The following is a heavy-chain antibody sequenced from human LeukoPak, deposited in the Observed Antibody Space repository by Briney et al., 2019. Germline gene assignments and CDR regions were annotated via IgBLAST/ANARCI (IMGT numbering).Heavy chain of an antibody. CDR1: GFTFSSYA. V-gene: IGHV3-30-3*01. Sequence: GGSLRLSCAASGFTFSSYAMHWVRQAPGKGLEWVAVISYDGSNKYYADSVKGRFTISRDNSKNTLYLQMNNLRAEDTAVYYCARDHQYLPELYFDYWGQGTLVTVSS. CDR2: ISYDGSNK. CDR3: ARDHQYLPELYFDY. J-gene: IGHJ4*02. D-gene: IGHD1-14*01.